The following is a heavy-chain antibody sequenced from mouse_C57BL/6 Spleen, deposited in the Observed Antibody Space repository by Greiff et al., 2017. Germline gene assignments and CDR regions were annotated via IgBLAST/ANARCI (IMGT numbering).Heavy chain of an antibody. CDR3: ARNYGSSYLYYFDY. J-gene: IGHJ2*01. V-gene: IGHV2-9-1*01. CDR1: GFSLTSYA. D-gene: IGHD1-1*01. CDR2: IWTGGGT. Sequence: VHLVESGPGLVAPSQSLSITCTVSGFSLTSYAISWVRQPPGKGLEWLGVIWTGGGTNYNSALKSRLSISKDNSKSQVFLKMNSLQTDDTARYYCARNYGSSYLYYFDYWGQGTTLTVSS.